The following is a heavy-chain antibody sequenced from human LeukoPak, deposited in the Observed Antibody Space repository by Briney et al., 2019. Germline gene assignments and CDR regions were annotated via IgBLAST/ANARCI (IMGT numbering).Heavy chain of an antibody. J-gene: IGHJ4*02. CDR1: GYTFTGYY. D-gene: IGHD3-10*01. CDR2: INPNSGGT. V-gene: IGHV1-2*06. Sequence: ASVKVSCKASGYTFTGYYMHWVRQAPGQGLEWMGRINPNSGGTNYAQKFQGRVTMTRDTSISTAYMELSRLRSDDTAVYYCARSALWFGSDNYFDYWGQGTLVTVSS. CDR3: ARSALWFGSDNYFDY.